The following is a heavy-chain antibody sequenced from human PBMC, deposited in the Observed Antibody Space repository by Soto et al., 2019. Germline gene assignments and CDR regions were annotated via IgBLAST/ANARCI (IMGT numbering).Heavy chain of an antibody. J-gene: IGHJ3*02. D-gene: IGHD2-15*01. CDR1: GFTFSCHG. V-gene: IGHV3-33*08. CDR2: VWLEGGYK. Sequence: GFLRPFWXGPGFTFSCHGMHWVRQAPGKGAEWVALVWLEGGYKFYTESGKGQFTIAKDNSKSTLYLQMNSLKAEDTTVYYCARLYCCASSCYSISAFDIRGQGTMVTVSS. CDR3: ARLYCCASSCYSISAFDI.